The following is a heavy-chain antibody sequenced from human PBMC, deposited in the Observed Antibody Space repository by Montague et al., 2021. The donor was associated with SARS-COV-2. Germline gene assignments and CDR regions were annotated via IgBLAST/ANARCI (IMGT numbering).Heavy chain of an antibody. V-gene: IGHV4-39*07. CDR3: ARVGRTPVVRLSGMDV. Sequence: SETLSLTCTVSGGSISSSSYYWGWIRQPPGKGLEWIGSIYYSGSTYYNPSLKSRVTISVDTSKNQFSLKLSSVTAADTAVYYCARVGRTPVVRLSGMDVWGQGTTVTVSS. CDR1: GGSISSSSYY. CDR2: IYYSGST. D-gene: IGHD4-23*01. J-gene: IGHJ6*02.